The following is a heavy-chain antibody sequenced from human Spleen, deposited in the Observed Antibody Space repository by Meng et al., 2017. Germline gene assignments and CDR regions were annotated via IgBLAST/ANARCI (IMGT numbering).Heavy chain of an antibody. CDR2: IHHSGSA. D-gene: IGHD2-21*01. J-gene: IGHJ4*02. V-gene: IGHV4-30-4*01. CDR3: ASFDHIPRRNYFDY. Sequence: QVQLQQSGPGLVQPSGTLSLTCAVSGGSMSSGNYYWSWIRQPPGKGLEWIGYIHHSGSAYYNPSLKSRVSISVDTSKNQFSLNLNSMTAADTAVYYCASFDHIPRRNYFDYWGQGTLVTVSS. CDR1: GGSMSSGNYY.